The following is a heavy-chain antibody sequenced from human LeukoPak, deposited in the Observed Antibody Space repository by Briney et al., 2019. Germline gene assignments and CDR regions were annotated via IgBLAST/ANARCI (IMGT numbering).Heavy chain of an antibody. CDR3: ARQREGYFDL. CDR2: IDHSGST. V-gene: IGHV4-34*01. J-gene: IGHJ2*01. Sequence: SETLSLTCAVYVGSFSGYYWSWIRQTPGKGLEWIGEIDHSGSTSYNPSLKSRVTVSVATSKNQFSLKLSSVSAADTAVYYCARQREGYFDLWGRGTLVTVSS. CDR1: VGSFSGYY.